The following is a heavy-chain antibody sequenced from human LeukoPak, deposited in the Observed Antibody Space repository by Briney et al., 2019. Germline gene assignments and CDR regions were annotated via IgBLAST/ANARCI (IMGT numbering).Heavy chain of an antibody. CDR3: ARQGYDILTGYIDAFDI. CDR2: ISYSGGT. J-gene: IGHJ3*02. CDR1: GGSISSYY. Sequence: SETLSLTCTVSGGSISSYYWSWIRQPPGKGLEWIGYISYSGGTNYNPSLKSRVTISIETSKNQFSLKLRSVTAADTAIYYCARQGYDILTGYIDAFDIWGQGTMVTVSS. V-gene: IGHV4-59*08. D-gene: IGHD3-9*01.